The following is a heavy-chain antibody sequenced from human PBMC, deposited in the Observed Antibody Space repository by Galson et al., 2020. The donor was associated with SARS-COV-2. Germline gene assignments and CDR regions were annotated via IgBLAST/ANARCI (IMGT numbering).Heavy chain of an antibody. V-gene: IGHV4-59*01. J-gene: IGHJ6*02. CDR3: ARDPAPLYGDNYYYGMDV. CDR1: DGPMSSYY. CDR2: ISYSGSA. Sequence: KTSETLSLTCSVSDGPMSSYYWSWIRQPPGKGLEWIGYISYSGSANYNPSLRSRVTISVDLSKNQFSLKVTSVTAADTAGYYFARDPAPLYGDNYYYGMDVWGRGTTVTVSS. D-gene: IGHD4-17*01.